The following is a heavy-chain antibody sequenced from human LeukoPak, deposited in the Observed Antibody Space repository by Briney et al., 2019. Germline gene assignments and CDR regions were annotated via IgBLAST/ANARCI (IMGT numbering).Heavy chain of an antibody. V-gene: IGHV3-74*01. CDR1: GFTFSSYW. J-gene: IGHJ4*02. CDR3: ARSISYFDL. D-gene: IGHD6-6*01. CDR2: INNDGSTT. Sequence: GGSLRLSCAASGFTFSSYWMHWVRQALGKGLVWVSRINNDGSTTNYADSVKGQFTISRDNAKNTLYLQMNSLGAEDTAVYYCARSISYFDLWGQGTLVTVSS.